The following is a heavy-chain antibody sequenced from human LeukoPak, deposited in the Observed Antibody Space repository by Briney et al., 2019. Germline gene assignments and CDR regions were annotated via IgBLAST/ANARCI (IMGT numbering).Heavy chain of an antibody. Sequence: SVKVSCRASGGTFSSYAISWVRQAPGQGLEWMGRIIPIFGTANYAQKFQGRVTITTDESTSTAYMELSSLRSEDTAVYYCARDHLDVVVPAATNWFDPWGQGTLVTVSS. CDR2: IIPIFGTA. CDR1: GGTFSSYA. CDR3: ARDHLDVVVPAATNWFDP. J-gene: IGHJ5*02. V-gene: IGHV1-69*05. D-gene: IGHD2-2*01.